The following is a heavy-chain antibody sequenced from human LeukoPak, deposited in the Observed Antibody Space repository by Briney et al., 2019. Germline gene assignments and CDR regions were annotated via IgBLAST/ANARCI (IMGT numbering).Heavy chain of an antibody. D-gene: IGHD5-12*01. CDR3: AKVDPGYGDF. Sequence: GGSLRLSCAASGFTFSSYGMHWVRQAPGKGLEWVAVISYDGSNKYYADSVKGRFTISRDNSKNTLYLQMNSLRAEDTAVYYCAKVDPGYGDFWGQGTLVTVSS. V-gene: IGHV3-30*18. CDR1: GFTFSSYG. J-gene: IGHJ4*02. CDR2: ISYDGSNK.